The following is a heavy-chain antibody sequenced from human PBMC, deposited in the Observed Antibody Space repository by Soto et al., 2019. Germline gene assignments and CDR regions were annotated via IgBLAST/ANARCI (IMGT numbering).Heavy chain of an antibody. J-gene: IGHJ4*02. Sequence: LTLTCKGSGGCNSVYYWRCILTPAEKGLEWIGRIYTSGSTNYNPSLKRRVTMSVATYKNQFSLKLSSVTAADTAVYFCAREPLGGSSTLGHWGQGTLVTVSS. D-gene: IGHD1-26*01. V-gene: IGHV4-4*07. CDR3: AREPLGGSSTLGH. CDR1: GGCNSVYY. CDR2: IYTSGST.